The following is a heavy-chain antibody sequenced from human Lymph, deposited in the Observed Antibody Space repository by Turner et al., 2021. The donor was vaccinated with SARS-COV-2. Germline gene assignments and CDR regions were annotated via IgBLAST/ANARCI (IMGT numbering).Heavy chain of an antibody. D-gene: IGHD3-22*01. Sequence: EVQLLESGGGLVQPGGSLRLSCAASGFTFSIYAMSWVRQAPGNGLDWVSAIRGSGGDTYYADSVKGRFTISRDNSKNTLYLQMNSLRAEDTAVYYCAKGVRGAMIVVVIPYFDYWGQGTLVTVSS. CDR3: AKGVRGAMIVVVIPYFDY. V-gene: IGHV3-23*01. CDR1: GFTFSIYA. CDR2: IRGSGGDT. J-gene: IGHJ4*02.